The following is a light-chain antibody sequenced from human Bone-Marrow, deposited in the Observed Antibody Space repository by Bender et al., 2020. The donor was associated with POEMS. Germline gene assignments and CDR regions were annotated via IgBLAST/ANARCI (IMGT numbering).Light chain of an antibody. CDR3: QSYDTGVRM. J-gene: IGLJ3*02. CDR2: GNT. CDR1: SSNIGAGYD. Sequence: QSVLPQPPSVSGAPGQRVTISCTGSSSNIGAGYDVHWYQQLPGTAPKLLIYGNTNRPSGVPDRFSGSKSGTSGSLAITGLQAEDEADYYCQSYDTGVRMFGGGTKLTVL. V-gene: IGLV1-40*01.